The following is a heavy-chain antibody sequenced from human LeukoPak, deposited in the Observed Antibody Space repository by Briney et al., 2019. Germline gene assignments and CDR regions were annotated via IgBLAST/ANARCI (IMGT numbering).Heavy chain of an antibody. V-gene: IGHV3-30*18. CDR1: GFTFSSYG. CDR2: ISYDGSNK. Sequence: PGGSLRLSCAASGFTFSSYGMHWVRQAPGEGLEWVAVISYDGSNKYYADSVKGRFTISRDNSKNTLYLQMNSLRAEDTAVYYCAKGDSGLLWFGESALIDYWGQGTLVTVSS. CDR3: AKGDSGLLWFGESALIDY. J-gene: IGHJ4*02. D-gene: IGHD3-10*01.